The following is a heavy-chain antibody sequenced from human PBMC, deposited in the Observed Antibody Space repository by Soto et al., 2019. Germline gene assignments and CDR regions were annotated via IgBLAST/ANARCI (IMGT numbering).Heavy chain of an antibody. Sequence: EVQLVEPGGGLVKPGGSLRLSCAASGFTFITYSMNWVRQAPGKGLEWVSSISSSTNYISYADSVKGRFTISRDNAKNSLYLQMNSLRAEDTAVYYCARDHYGDYGFDYWGQGTLVTVSS. J-gene: IGHJ4*02. V-gene: IGHV3-21*01. CDR1: GFTFITYS. CDR2: ISSSTNYI. CDR3: ARDHYGDYGFDY. D-gene: IGHD4-17*01.